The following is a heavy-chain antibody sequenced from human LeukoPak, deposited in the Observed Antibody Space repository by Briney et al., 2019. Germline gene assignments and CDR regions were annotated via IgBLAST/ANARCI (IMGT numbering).Heavy chain of an antibody. CDR3: ARVRPLLWFGELLLGFDY. CDR2: INPNSGGT. V-gene: IGHV1-2*02. J-gene: IGHJ4*02. D-gene: IGHD3-10*01. Sequence: ASVKVSCKASGHTFTGYYMHWVRQAPGQGLEWMGWINPNSGGTNYAQKFQGRVTMTRDTSISTAYMELSRLRSDDTAVYYCARVRPLLWFGELLLGFDYWGQGTLVTVSS. CDR1: GHTFTGYY.